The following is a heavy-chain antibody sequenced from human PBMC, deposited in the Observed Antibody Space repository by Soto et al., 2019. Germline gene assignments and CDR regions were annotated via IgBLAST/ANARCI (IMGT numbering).Heavy chain of an antibody. Sequence: SETLSLTCSVSGGSISSGGYYWSWIRQHPGKGLEWIGYIYYSGSTYYNPSLKSRVTISVDTSKNQFSLKLSSVTAADTAVYYCARDPSQVYRWFDPWGQGTLVTVSS. D-gene: IGHD2-8*01. CDR3: ARDPSQVYRWFDP. CDR1: GGSISSGGYY. J-gene: IGHJ5*02. V-gene: IGHV4-31*03. CDR2: IYYSGST.